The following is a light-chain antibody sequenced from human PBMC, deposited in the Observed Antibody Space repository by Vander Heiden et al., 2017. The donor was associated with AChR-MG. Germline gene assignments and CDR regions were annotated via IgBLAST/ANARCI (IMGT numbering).Light chain of an antibody. J-gene: IGLJ7*01. CDR3: QVWDSSSDQSV. CDR2: DDS. V-gene: IGLV3-21*03. CDR1: NIGSES. Sequence: SHVLTQPPPVSVAPGKTARITCGGDNIGSESVHWYQQKPGQAPVLVIYDDSDRPSGIPERLSGSNSGNTATLTISRVEAGDEADYYCQVWDSSSDQSVFGGGTQLTGL.